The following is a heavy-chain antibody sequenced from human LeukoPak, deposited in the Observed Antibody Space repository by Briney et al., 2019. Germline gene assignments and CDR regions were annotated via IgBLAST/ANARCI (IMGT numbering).Heavy chain of an antibody. CDR1: GGSISSSSYY. V-gene: IGHV4-61*01. J-gene: IGHJ4*02. Sequence: SETLPLTCTVSGGSISSSSYYWSWIRQPPGKGLEWIGYIYYSGSTNYNPSLKSRVTISVDTSKNQFSLKLSSVTAADTAVYYCARAGYSDSFDYWGQGTLVTVSS. D-gene: IGHD3-22*01. CDR3: ARAGYSDSFDY. CDR2: IYYSGST.